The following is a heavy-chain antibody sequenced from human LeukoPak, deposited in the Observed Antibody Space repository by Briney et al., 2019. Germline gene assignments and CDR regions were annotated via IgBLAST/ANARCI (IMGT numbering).Heavy chain of an antibody. D-gene: IGHD6-13*01. J-gene: IGHJ5*02. CDR2: IWYDGSNK. CDR1: GFTFSSYG. CDR3: ASGRIAEFDP. Sequence: GGSLRLSCAASGFTFSSYGMHWVRQAPGKGLEWVAIIWYDGSNKYYADSVKGRFTISRDNSKNTLYLQMNSLRAEDTAVYYCASGRIAEFDPWGQGTLVTVSS. V-gene: IGHV3-33*01.